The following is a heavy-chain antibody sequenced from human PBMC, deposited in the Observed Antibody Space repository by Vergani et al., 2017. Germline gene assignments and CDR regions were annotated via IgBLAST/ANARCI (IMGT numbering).Heavy chain of an antibody. CDR3: AKHFSGWGIDY. D-gene: IGHD6-19*01. J-gene: IGHJ4*02. V-gene: IGHV3-30*02. CDR2: IQFDGSNQ. Sequence: QVQLVESGGGVVQRGGSLRLSCATSGFTLSNYDMQWIRQGPGKGLEFVAFIQFDGSNQYYADSVKGRFTLSRDFSKNTLYLQMNNLRTDDTATYYCAKHFSGWGIDYWCQGTQVIVSS. CDR1: GFTLSNYD.